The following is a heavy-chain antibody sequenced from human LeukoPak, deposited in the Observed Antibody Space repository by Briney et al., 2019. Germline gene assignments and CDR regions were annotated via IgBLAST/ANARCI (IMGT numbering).Heavy chain of an antibody. J-gene: IGHJ3*02. Sequence: SETLSLTCSVSGDSFSSDSYYWSWIRQPPGTGLEWIGYAYNSGSTNYNPSLKSRITISVETSKNQFSLKLNSVTAADTAVYYCARGKHSSSDAFDIWGQGTMVTVSS. CDR3: ARGKHSSSDAFDI. D-gene: IGHD6-6*01. V-gene: IGHV4-61*01. CDR1: GDSFSSDSYY. CDR2: AYNSGST.